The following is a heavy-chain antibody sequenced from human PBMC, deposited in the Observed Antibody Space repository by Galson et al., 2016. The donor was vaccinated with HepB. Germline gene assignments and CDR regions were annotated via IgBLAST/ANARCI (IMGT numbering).Heavy chain of an antibody. J-gene: IGHJ3*01. CDR3: ARDMWPGELSVFDL. CDR2: INWNGGSR. D-gene: IGHD1-7*01. Sequence: SLRLSCAASGFTFDDYAMYWVRQTPGKGLEWVSCINWNGGSRGYADSVKGRFTISRENAKNSVYLQMNSVRVEDKALYYCARDMWPGELSVFDLWGQGTMVPVSS. V-gene: IGHV3-9*01. CDR1: GFTFDDYA.